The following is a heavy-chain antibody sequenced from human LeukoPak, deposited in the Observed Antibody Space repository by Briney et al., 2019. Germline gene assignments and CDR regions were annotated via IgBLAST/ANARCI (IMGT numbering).Heavy chain of an antibody. J-gene: IGHJ1*01. D-gene: IGHD6-13*01. CDR3: ARAASSSWITEYFQH. CDR2: INPSGGST. CDR1: GYTFTSYY. Sequence: GASVKVSCKASGYTFTSYYMHWVRQAPGQGLEWMGIINPSGGSTSYAQKFQGRVTMTRDTSTSTVYMELSSLRSEDTAVYYCARAASSSWITEYFQHWGRGTLVTVSS. V-gene: IGHV1-46*01.